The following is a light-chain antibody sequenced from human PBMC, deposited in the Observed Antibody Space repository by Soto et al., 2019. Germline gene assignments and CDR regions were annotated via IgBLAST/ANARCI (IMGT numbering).Light chain of an antibody. J-gene: IGKJ1*01. Sequence: DIQMTQSPSTLPASVGDRVTITCRASQTISSWLAWYQQKPGKAPDLLIYDASRLAGGVPSRFSGSGSATEFTLTISSLQPDDFATYYCQHYNSYSEAFGQGTKVE. CDR3: QHYNSYSEA. CDR2: DAS. V-gene: IGKV1-5*01. CDR1: QTISSW.